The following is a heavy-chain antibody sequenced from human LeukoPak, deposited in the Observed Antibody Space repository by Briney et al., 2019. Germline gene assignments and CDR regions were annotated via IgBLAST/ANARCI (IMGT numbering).Heavy chain of an antibody. J-gene: IGHJ4*02. D-gene: IGHD4-17*01. V-gene: IGHV1-2*06. CDR2: INPNSGGT. CDR3: ARADSDDGDYGY. Sequence: ASVTVSCTASGYTFTGYYMHWVRQAPGQGLEWMGRINPNSGGTNYAQKFQGRVTITRDTSISTAYMELSRLRSDDTAVYYCARADSDDGDYGYWGQGTLVTVSS. CDR1: GYTFTGYY.